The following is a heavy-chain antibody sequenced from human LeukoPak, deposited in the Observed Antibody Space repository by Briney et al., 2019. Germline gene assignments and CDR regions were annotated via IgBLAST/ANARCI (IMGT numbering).Heavy chain of an antibody. Sequence: PGESLRLSCAASGFSFSSYGMHWVRQAPGKGLEWVAIISYDGSDKYYADSVKGRFTISRDNSKNTLYLQMNSPRAEDTAVYYCAKGCTLFWLKDAFDVWGQGTMVTVSS. D-gene: IGHD3-9*01. V-gene: IGHV3-30*18. CDR2: ISYDGSDK. J-gene: IGHJ3*01. CDR1: GFSFSSYG. CDR3: AKGCTLFWLKDAFDV.